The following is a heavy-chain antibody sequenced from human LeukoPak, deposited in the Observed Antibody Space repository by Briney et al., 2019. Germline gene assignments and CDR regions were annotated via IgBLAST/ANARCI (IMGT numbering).Heavy chain of an antibody. J-gene: IGHJ4*02. CDR1: GYSISSGYY. CDR3: ARDVDAAYYYDSSGSVGR. CDR2: IYHSGST. V-gene: IGHV4-38-2*02. Sequence: SETLSLTCTVSGYSISSGYYWGWIRQPPGKGLEWIGSIYHSGSTYYNPSLKSRVTISVDTSKNQFSLKLSSVTAADTAVYYCARDVDAAYYYDSSGSVGRWGQGTLVTVSS. D-gene: IGHD3-22*01.